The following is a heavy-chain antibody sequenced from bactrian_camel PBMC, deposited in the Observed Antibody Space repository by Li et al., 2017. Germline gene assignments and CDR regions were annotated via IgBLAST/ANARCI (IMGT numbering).Heavy chain of an antibody. D-gene: IGHD4*01. CDR2: IDSDGST. Sequence: GGSLRLSCTASGVSTSCMAWFREAPGKEREGVATIDSDGSTLYADSVKVRFTISKDNAKNTLYLQLNSLKPEDTATYYCAADPGSCLGRDPRLFHYWGQRTQVTVS. CDR1: GVSTSC. V-gene: IGHV3S53*01. CDR3: AADPGSCLGRDPRLFHY. J-gene: IGHJ4*01.